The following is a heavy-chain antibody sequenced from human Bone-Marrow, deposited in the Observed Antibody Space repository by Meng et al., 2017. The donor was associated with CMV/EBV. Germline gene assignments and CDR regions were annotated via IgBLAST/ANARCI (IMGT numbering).Heavy chain of an antibody. CDR2: ISSSGSTI. CDR3: ASLVVVPAAIPYYYGMDV. CDR1: GFAFSDHY. Sequence: GGSLRLSCAASGFAFSDHYMEWVRQAPGKGLEWVSYISSSGSTIYYADSVKGRFTISRDNAKNSLYLQMNSLRAEDTAVYYCASLVVVPAAIPYYYGMDVWGQGTMVTVSS. J-gene: IGHJ6*02. V-gene: IGHV3-11*04. D-gene: IGHD2-2*02.